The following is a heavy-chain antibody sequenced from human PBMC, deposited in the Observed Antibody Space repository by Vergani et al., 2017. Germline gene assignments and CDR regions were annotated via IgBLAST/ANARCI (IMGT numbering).Heavy chain of an antibody. CDR3: ARGGSCSSTSCYASDAFDI. Sequence: QVQLQESGPGLVKPSQTLSLTCTVSGGSISSGDYYWSWIRQPPGKGLEWIGYIYYSGSTYYNPSLKSRVTISVDTSKIQFALKLSSVTAADTAVYYCARGGSCSSTSCYASDAFDIWGQGTMVTVSS. D-gene: IGHD2-2*01. V-gene: IGHV4-30-4*08. J-gene: IGHJ3*02. CDR1: GGSISSGDYY. CDR2: IYYSGST.